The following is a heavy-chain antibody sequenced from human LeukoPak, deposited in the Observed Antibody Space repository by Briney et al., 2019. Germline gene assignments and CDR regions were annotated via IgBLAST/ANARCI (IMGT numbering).Heavy chain of an antibody. CDR3: AKDATYYDFWSGYYDPQPAYYFDY. CDR1: GFTFSSYA. J-gene: IGHJ4*02. V-gene: IGHV3-23*01. CDR2: ISGSGGST. Sequence: GGSLRLSCAASGFTFSSYAMSWVRQAPGKGLEWVSAISGSGGSTDYADSVKGRFTISRDNSKNTLYLQMNSLRAEDTAVYYCAKDATYYDFWSGYYDPQPAYYFDYWGQGTLVTVSS. D-gene: IGHD3-3*01.